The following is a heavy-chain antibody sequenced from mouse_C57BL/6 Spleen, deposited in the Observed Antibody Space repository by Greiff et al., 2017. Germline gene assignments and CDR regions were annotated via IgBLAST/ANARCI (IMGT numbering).Heavy chain of an antibody. CDR1: GYTFTDYN. CDR3: APITTVVAFDD. D-gene: IGHD1-1*01. J-gene: IGHJ2*01. CDR2: INPNNGGT. Sequence: EVQLQQSGPELVKPGASVKMSCKASGYTFTDYNMHWVKQSHGKSLEWIGYINPNNGGTSYNQKFKGKATLTVNKSSSTAYMELRSRTSEDSAVYYCAPITTVVAFDDWGQGTTLTVSS. V-gene: IGHV1-22*01.